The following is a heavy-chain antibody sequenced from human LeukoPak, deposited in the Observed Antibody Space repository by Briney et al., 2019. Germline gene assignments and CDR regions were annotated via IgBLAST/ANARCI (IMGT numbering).Heavy chain of an antibody. CDR2: IYTSGST. J-gene: IGHJ2*01. CDR3: ARVRSNPYYDLWYFDL. V-gene: IGHV4-4*07. CDR1: GGSISSYY. Sequence: SETLSLTCTVSGGSISSYYWSWIRQPAGKGLEWIGRIYTSGSTNYNPSLKSRVTMSVDTYKNQFPLKLSSVTAADTAVYYCARVRSNPYYDLWYFDLWGRGTLVTVSS. D-gene: IGHD3-3*01.